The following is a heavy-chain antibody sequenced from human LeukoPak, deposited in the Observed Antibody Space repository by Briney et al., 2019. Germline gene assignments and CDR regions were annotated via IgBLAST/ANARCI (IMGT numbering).Heavy chain of an antibody. CDR1: GYSFTSYW. CDR2: IYPGDSDT. Sequence: GESLKISCKGSGYSFTSYWIGWVRQMPGKGLEWMGIIYPGDSDTRYSPSFQGQVTISADKSISTAYLQWSSLKASDTAMYYCASWGEYCSGGSCPAGFDIWGQGTMVTVSS. CDR3: ASWGEYCSGGSCPAGFDI. J-gene: IGHJ3*02. V-gene: IGHV5-51*01. D-gene: IGHD2-15*01.